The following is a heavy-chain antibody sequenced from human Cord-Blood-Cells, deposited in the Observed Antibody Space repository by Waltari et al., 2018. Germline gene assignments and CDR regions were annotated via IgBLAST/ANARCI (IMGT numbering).Heavy chain of an antibody. CDR1: GYTFTGYY. V-gene: IGHV1-2*04. CDR3: ARARYYYGSGSYYDY. D-gene: IGHD3-10*01. CDR2: INPNSGGT. Sequence: QVQLVQSGAEVKKPGASVKVSCKASGYTFTGYYMHWVRQAPGQGLEWMGWINPNSGGTNYAQKFQGWVTMTRDTSISTAYMELSRLRSDDTAVYYCARARYYYGSGSYYDYWGQGTLVTVSS. J-gene: IGHJ4*02.